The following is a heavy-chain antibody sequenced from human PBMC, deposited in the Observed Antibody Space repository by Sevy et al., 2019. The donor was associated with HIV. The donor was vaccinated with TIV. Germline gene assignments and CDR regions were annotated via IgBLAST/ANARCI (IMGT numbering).Heavy chain of an antibody. Sequence: ASVKVSCKASGYTFTGYYMHWVRQAPGQGLEWMGWINPNSGGTNYAQKFQGRVTMTRDTSISTAYMELSRLRSDDTAVYYCARAGSGYCSGGSCYFDYWGQGTLVTVSS. CDR1: GYTFTGYY. D-gene: IGHD2-15*01. CDR3: ARAGSGYCSGGSCYFDY. J-gene: IGHJ4*02. V-gene: IGHV1-2*02. CDR2: INPNSGGT.